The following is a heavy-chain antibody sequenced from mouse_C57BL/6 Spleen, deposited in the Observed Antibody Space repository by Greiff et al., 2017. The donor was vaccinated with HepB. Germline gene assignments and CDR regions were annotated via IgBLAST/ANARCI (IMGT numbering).Heavy chain of an antibody. D-gene: IGHD1-1*01. J-gene: IGHJ2*01. Sequence: VQLKESGPELVKPGASVKISCKASGYSFTGYYMNWVKQSPEKSLEWIGEINPSTGGTTYNQKFKAKATLTVDKSSSTAYIQLKSLTSEDSAVYYCARRYYGSSYDYFDYWGQGTTLTVSS. CDR3: ARRYYGSSYDYFDY. V-gene: IGHV1-42*01. CDR2: INPSTGGT. CDR1: GYSFTGYY.